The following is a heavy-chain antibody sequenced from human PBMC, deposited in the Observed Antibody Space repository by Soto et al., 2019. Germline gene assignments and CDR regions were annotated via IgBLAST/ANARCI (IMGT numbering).Heavy chain of an antibody. V-gene: IGHV4-34*01. CDR1: GGSFSGYY. CDR2: INHSGST. J-gene: IGHJ6*02. Sequence: LSLTCAVYGGSFSGYYWSWIRQPPGKGLEWIGEINHSGSTNYNPSLKSRVTISVDTSKNQFSLKLSSVTAADTAVYYCARGIYNGMDVWGQGTTVTVSS. CDR3: ARGIYNGMDV.